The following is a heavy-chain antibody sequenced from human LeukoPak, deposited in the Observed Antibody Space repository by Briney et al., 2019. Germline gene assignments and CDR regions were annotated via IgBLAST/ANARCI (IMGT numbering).Heavy chain of an antibody. CDR1: GGSISTYY. V-gene: IGHV4-4*07. CDR2: ISANGNT. D-gene: IGHD2-2*01. Sequence: SETLSLTCTVSGGSISTYYWSWIRQPADKGLEGIGRISANGNTDFNPSFESRLTVSIDTSKNQFSLNLYSVTAADTAVYYCARDWTGPARNWFDPWGQGILVTVSS. J-gene: IGHJ5*02. CDR3: ARDWTGPARNWFDP.